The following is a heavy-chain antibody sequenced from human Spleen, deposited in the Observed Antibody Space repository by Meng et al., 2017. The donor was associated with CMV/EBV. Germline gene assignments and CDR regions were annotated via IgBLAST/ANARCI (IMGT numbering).Heavy chain of an antibody. CDR3: AREAGGYCSSTSCYPADY. V-gene: IGHV4-61*01. Sequence: SETLSLTCTVSGGPASSGSYYWSWIRRPPGKGLEWIGYIYYSGSTNYNPSLKSRVTISVDTSKNQFSLKLSSVTAADTAVYYCAREAGGYCSSTSCYPADYWGQGTLVTVSS. CDR2: IYYSGST. D-gene: IGHD2-2*01. CDR1: GGPASSGSYY. J-gene: IGHJ4*02.